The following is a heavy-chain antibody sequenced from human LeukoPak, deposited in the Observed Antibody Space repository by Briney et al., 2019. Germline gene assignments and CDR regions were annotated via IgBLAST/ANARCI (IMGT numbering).Heavy chain of an antibody. CDR1: GFAVSSNY. D-gene: IGHD6-19*01. J-gene: IGHJ4*02. Sequence: PGGSLRLSRAASGFAVSSNYMSWVRQAPGKGLEWVSVIYSGGSTYYADSVKGRFTISRDNSKNTLYLQMNSLRAEDTAVYYCARDGYSSGYFDYWGQGTLVTVSS. V-gene: IGHV3-66*01. CDR2: IYSGGST. CDR3: ARDGYSSGYFDY.